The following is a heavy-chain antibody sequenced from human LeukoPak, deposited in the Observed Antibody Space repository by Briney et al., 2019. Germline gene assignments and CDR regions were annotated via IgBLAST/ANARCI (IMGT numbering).Heavy chain of an antibody. CDR3: ARDRYDSSHYYHY. Sequence: PGGSLRLSCAASGFTFSSYDMNWVRQAPGKGLEWVSYISRSSSIIYYADSVKGRFTISRDNAKNSLYLQMNSLRGEDTAVYYCARDRYDSSHYYHYWGQGTPVTVSA. J-gene: IGHJ4*02. CDR1: GFTFSSYD. D-gene: IGHD3-22*01. V-gene: IGHV3-48*01. CDR2: ISRSSSII.